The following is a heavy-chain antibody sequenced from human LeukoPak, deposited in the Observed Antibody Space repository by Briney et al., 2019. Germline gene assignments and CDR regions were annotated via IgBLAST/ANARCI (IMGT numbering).Heavy chain of an antibody. Sequence: ASVKVSCKASGYTFTSYGISWVRQAPGQGLEWMGWISDHNGNIKYAQKLQGRVTMTTDTSTSTVYMELRSLRSDDTAVYFCARDLMFFCTNGVCPADHWGQGTLLIVSS. V-gene: IGHV1-18*01. CDR3: ARDLMFFCTNGVCPADH. CDR1: GYTFTSYG. J-gene: IGHJ4*02. D-gene: IGHD2-8*01. CDR2: ISDHNGNI.